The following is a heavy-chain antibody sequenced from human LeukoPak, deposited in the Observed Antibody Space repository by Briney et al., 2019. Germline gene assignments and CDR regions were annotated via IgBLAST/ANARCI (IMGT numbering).Heavy chain of an antibody. V-gene: IGHV1-69*13. CDR2: IIPIFGTA. J-gene: IGHJ5*02. D-gene: IGHD2-2*01. Sequence: PSVKVSCKASGGTFSSYAISWVRQAPGQGLEWMGGIIPIFGTANYAQKFQGRVTITADESTSTAYMELSSLRSEDTAVYYCARVKGYCSSTSCSTGWFDPWGQGTLVTVSS. CDR1: GGTFSSYA. CDR3: ARVKGYCSSTSCSTGWFDP.